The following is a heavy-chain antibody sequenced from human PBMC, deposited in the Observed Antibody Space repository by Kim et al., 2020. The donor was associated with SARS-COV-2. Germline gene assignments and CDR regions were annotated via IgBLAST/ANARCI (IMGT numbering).Heavy chain of an antibody. V-gene: IGHV1-69*13. CDR3: ARGGIAAAMLDY. J-gene: IGHJ4*02. CDR1: GGTFSSYA. CDR2: IIPIFGTA. D-gene: IGHD6-13*01. Sequence: SVKLSCKASGGTFSSYAISWVRQAPGQGLEWMGGIIPIFGTANYAQKFQGRVTITADESTSTAYMELSSLRSEDTAVYYCARGGIAAAMLDYWGQGTLVTVSS.